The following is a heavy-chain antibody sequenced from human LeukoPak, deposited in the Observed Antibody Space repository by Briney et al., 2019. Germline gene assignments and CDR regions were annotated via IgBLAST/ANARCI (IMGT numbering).Heavy chain of an antibody. Sequence: SETLSLTCAVYGGSFSGYYWSWIRQPPGKGLEWIGEINHSGSTNYNPSLKSRVTISVDTSKNQFSLKLSSVTAADTAVYYCARDHRVVPAAIDWFDPWGQGTLVTVSS. V-gene: IGHV4-34*01. J-gene: IGHJ5*02. CDR2: INHSGST. D-gene: IGHD2-2*02. CDR3: ARDHRVVPAAIDWFDP. CDR1: GGSFSGYY.